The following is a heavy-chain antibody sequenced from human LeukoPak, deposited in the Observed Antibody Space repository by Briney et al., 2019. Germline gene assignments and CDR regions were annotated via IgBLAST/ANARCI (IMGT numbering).Heavy chain of an antibody. J-gene: IGHJ4*02. CDR1: GGTFSSYA. Sequence: ASVKVPCKASGGTFSSYAISWVRQAPGQGLEWMGGIIPIFGTANYAQKFQGRVTITADESTSTAYMELSSLRSEDTAVYYCARGGEYGSGSYSFDYWGQGTLVTVSS. CDR3: ARGGEYGSGSYSFDY. CDR2: IIPIFGTA. D-gene: IGHD3-10*01. V-gene: IGHV1-69*13.